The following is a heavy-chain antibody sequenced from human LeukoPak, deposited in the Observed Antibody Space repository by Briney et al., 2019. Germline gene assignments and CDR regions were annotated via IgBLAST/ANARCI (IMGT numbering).Heavy chain of an antibody. CDR2: INAGNGNT. J-gene: IGHJ4*02. CDR1: RYTFTSYA. CDR3: AGDRVHCSSTSCYLPDY. V-gene: IGHV1-3*01. D-gene: IGHD2-2*01. Sequence: ASEKVSSKASRYTFTSYAMHWVRQAPGQRLEWMGWINAGNGNTKYSQKFQGRVTITRDTSASTAYMELSSLRSEDTAVYYCAGDRVHCSSTSCYLPDYWGQGTLVTVSS.